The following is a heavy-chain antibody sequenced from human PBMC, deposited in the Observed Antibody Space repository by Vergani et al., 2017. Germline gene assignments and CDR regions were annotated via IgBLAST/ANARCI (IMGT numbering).Heavy chain of an antibody. CDR2: INPSGCST. CDR1: GATFRSNT. V-gene: IGHV1-46*01. J-gene: IGHJ5*02. CDR3: ARDSRYCSSTSCYVGRDWFDP. D-gene: IGHD2-2*01. Sequence: QVQLVQSGAEVKKPGSSVKVSCKASGATFRSNTISWVRQVPGQGLEWMGIINPSGCSTSYAQKFQGRVTMTRDTSTSTVYMELSSLRSEDTAVYYCARDSRYCSSTSCYVGRDWFDPWGQGTLVTVSS.